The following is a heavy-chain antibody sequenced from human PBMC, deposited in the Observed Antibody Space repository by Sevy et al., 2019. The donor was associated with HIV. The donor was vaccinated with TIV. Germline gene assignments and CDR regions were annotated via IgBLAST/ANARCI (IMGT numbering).Heavy chain of an antibody. CDR1: GGSISSYY. CDR3: ARGVGYDFWSGYYENDYYYYGMDV. J-gene: IGHJ6*02. D-gene: IGHD3-3*01. V-gene: IGHV4-59*01. CDR2: IYYSGST. Sequence: SETLSLTCTVSGGSISSYYWSWIRQPPGKGLEWIGYIYYSGSTNYNPSLKSRVTISVDTSKNQFSLKLSSVTAADTAVYYGARGVGYDFWSGYYENDYYYYGMDVWGQGTTVTVSS.